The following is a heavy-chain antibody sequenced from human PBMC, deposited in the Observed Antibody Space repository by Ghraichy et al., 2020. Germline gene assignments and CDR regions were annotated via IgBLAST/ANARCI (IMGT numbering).Heavy chain of an antibody. Sequence: LSLTCAVSGFTFSSYWMSWVRQVPGKGLEWVANINKDESEKNYVSSVKGRFTISRDNVKNSLYLQLNDLRVEDTGLYYCARDPRELGIGAYYGMDLCDQGTPVTGSS. CDR1: GFTFSSYW. CDR2: INKDESEK. CDR3: ARDPRELGIGAYYGMDL. J-gene: IGHJ6*02. D-gene: IGHD7-27*01. V-gene: IGHV3-7*01.